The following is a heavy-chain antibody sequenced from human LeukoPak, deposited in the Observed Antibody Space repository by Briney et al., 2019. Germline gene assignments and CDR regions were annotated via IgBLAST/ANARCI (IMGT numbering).Heavy chain of an antibody. CDR2: IRYDGSNK. J-gene: IGHJ4*02. D-gene: IGHD7-27*01. Sequence: GGSLRLSCAASGFTFSSYGMHWVRQAPGKGLEWVAFIRYDGSNKYYADSVKGRFTISRDNSKNTLYLQMNSLRAEDTAVYYCASGTLGPLRLGMGYFDYWGQGTLVTVSS. V-gene: IGHV3-30*02. CDR3: ASGTLGPLRLGMGYFDY. CDR1: GFTFSSYG.